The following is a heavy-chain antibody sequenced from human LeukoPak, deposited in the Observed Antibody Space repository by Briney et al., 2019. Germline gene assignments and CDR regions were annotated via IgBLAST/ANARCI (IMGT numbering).Heavy chain of an antibody. Sequence: GGSLRLSCAASGFTFSSYAMSWVRQAPGKGLEWVSGISGSGGSTHYADSVGGRFTISRDNSKNTLFLQMNSLRDEDTAVYYCAKDLYSNYGPADYWGQGNLVTVSS. CDR3: AKDLYSNYGPADY. CDR2: ISGSGGST. J-gene: IGHJ4*02. CDR1: GFTFSSYA. D-gene: IGHD4-11*01. V-gene: IGHV3-23*01.